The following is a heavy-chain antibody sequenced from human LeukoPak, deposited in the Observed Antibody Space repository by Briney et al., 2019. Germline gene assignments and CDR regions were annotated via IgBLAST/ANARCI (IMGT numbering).Heavy chain of an antibody. CDR2: INHSGST. V-gene: IGHV4-4*02. D-gene: IGHD3-10*01. CDR1: GGSISSSNW. CDR3: ARPNQVIRGVKRFPYYYYMDV. Sequence: SGTLSLTCAVSGGSISSSNWWSWVRQPPGKGLEWIGEINHSGSTNYNPSLKSRVTISVDTSKNQFSLKLSSVTAADTAVYYCARPNQVIRGVKRFPYYYYMDVWGKGTTVTISS. J-gene: IGHJ6*03.